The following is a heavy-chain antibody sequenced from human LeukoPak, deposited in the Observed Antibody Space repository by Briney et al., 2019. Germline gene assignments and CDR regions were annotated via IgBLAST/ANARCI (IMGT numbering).Heavy chain of an antibody. CDR2: ISGSGGST. D-gene: IGHD1-26*01. J-gene: IGHJ5*02. V-gene: IGHV3-23*01. Sequence: GGSLRLSCAASGFTFSSYAMSWVRQAPGKGLEWVSAISGSGGSTYYADSVKGRFTISRDNSKNTLYLQMNSLRAEDTAVYYCAKDLENSGSYFGENWFDPWGQGTLVTVSS. CDR3: AKDLENSGSYFGENWFDP. CDR1: GFTFSSYA.